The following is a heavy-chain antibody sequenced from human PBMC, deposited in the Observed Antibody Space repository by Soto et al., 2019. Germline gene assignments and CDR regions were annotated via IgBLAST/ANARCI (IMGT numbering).Heavy chain of an antibody. CDR1: GYTFTSYA. D-gene: IGHD3-9*01. CDR3: ARADDILTGYYYFDY. Sequence: ASVKVSCKASGYTFTSYAMHWVRQAPGQRLEWMGWINAGNGNTKYSQKFQGRVTITRDKSASTAYMELSSLRSEDTAVYYCARADDILTGYYYFDYWGQGTLVTVSS. V-gene: IGHV1-3*01. CDR2: INAGNGNT. J-gene: IGHJ4*02.